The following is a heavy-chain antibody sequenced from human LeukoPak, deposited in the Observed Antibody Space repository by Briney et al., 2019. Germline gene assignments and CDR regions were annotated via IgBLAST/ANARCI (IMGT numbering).Heavy chain of an antibody. J-gene: IGHJ5*02. CDR1: GFTVSSNY. D-gene: IGHD4-11*01. CDR2: IYSGGST. Sequence: PGGSLRLSCAASGFTVSSNYMSWVCQAPGKGLEWVSVIYSGGSTYYADSVKGRFTISRDNSKNTLYLQMNSLRAEDTAVYYCASRATVTTDRFWFDPWGQGTLVTVSS. CDR3: ASRATVTTDRFWFDP. V-gene: IGHV3-53*01.